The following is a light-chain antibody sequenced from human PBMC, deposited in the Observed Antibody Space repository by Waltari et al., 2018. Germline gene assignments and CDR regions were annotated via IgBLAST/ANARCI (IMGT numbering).Light chain of an antibody. J-gene: IGKJ2*03. CDR1: QSVANT. V-gene: IGKV3-15*01. CDR2: DAS. Sequence: EKVLTQSPATLSVSPGERVALSCRASQSVANTLAWYQQRPGQAPRLVIYDASTRASGIPARFSGSGSGTEFTLTISGLQSEDCALYYCQQYNDGYSFGQGTKLEIK. CDR3: QQYNDGYS.